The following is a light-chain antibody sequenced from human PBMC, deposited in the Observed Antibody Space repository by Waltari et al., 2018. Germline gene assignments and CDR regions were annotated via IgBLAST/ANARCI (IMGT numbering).Light chain of an antibody. CDR1: QGIASA. J-gene: IGKJ3*01. Sequence: AIQLTQSPSSLSASVGDRVTITCRASQGIASALAGYQQKPGKPPSLLIFDGSSLATGVPSRFSGTGAGTDFALTISSLQPEDFATYYCQQCYNFPRTFGPGTKVEIK. CDR3: QQCYNFPRT. V-gene: IGKV1D-13*01. CDR2: DGS.